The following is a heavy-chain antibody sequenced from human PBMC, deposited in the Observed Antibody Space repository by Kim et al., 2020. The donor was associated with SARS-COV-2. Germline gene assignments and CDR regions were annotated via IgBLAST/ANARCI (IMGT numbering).Heavy chain of an antibody. Sequence: ASVKVSCKASGYTFTSYGISWVRQAPGQGLEWMGWISAYNGNTNYAQKLQGRVTMTTDTSTSTAYMELRSLRSDDTAVYYCARSPRITMVRGVIIHFNWFDPWGQGTLVTVSS. CDR1: GYTFTSYG. CDR3: ARSPRITMVRGVIIHFNWFDP. D-gene: IGHD3-10*01. J-gene: IGHJ5*02. CDR2: ISAYNGNT. V-gene: IGHV1-18*01.